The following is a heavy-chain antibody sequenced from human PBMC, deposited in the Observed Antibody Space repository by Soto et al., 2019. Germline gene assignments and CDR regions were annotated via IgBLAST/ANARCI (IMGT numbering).Heavy chain of an antibody. CDR1: SGSISSSNW. CDR3: ARVGIAVAGHYYYYYMDV. CDR2: IYHSGST. Sequence: SETLSLTCAVSSGSISSSNWWSWVRQPPGKGLEWIGEIYHSGSTNYNPSLKSRVTISVDKSKNQFSLKLSSVTAADTAVYYCARVGIAVAGHYYYYYMDVWGKGTTVTVSS. V-gene: IGHV4-4*02. J-gene: IGHJ6*03. D-gene: IGHD6-19*01.